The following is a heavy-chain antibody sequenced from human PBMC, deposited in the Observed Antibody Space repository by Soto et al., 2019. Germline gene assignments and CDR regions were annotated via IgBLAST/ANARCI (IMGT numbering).Heavy chain of an antibody. CDR1: GGSFSPNY. J-gene: IGHJ4*02. CDR3: ARMPHLGYCNGGRCDRDY. CDR2: IHYSGST. Sequence: PSETLSLTCTVSGGSFSPNYWAWIRQPPGKGLEWIGYIHYSGSTNYNPSLKSRVTISVDTSKNQFSLKLSSVTAADTAVYYCARMPHLGYCNGGRCDRDYWSQGTLVTVSS. V-gene: IGHV4-59*08. D-gene: IGHD2-15*01.